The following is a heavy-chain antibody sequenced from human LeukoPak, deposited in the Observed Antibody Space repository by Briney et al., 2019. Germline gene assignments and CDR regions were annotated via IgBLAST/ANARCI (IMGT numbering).Heavy chain of an antibody. Sequence: SETLSLTCTVSGGSTSSDYWSWIRQSPGKGLEWVGYVYNSGDTGKNPSLKSRVTILLDTSKNQCSLKLTSVSAADTAVYYCARLKLGAYFDLWGRGTLATVSS. J-gene: IGHJ2*01. CDR1: GGSTSSDY. CDR3: ARLKLGAYFDL. D-gene: IGHD3-16*01. CDR2: VYNSGDT. V-gene: IGHV4-59*08.